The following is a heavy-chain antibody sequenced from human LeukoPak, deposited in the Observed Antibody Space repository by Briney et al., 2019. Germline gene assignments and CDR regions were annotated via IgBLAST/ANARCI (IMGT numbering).Heavy chain of an antibody. CDR2: ISSSGSGGST. D-gene: IGHD3-10*01. J-gene: IGHJ4*02. V-gene: IGHV3-23*01. CDR3: AKGPYYYGSGSPAPYYFDY. CDR1: GFTFSSYE. Sequence: GGSLRLSCAASGFTFSSYEMNWVRQAPGKGLEWVSYISSSGSGGSTYYADSVKGRFTIFRDNSKNTLYLHMNSLRAEDTAVYYCAKGPYYYGSGSPAPYYFDYGGQGTLVTVSS.